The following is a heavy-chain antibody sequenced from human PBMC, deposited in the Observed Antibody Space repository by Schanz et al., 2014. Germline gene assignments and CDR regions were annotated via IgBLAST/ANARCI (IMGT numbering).Heavy chain of an antibody. D-gene: IGHD1-1*01. J-gene: IGHJ6*01. V-gene: IGHV3-30*18. CDR1: GFTFRSYG. CDR2: ISYDGSSK. CDR3: VKDPDKYNWNDVEGMDV. Sequence: VQLVESGGGLVQPGGSLRLSCAASGFTFRSYGMHWVRQAPGKGLEWVALISYDGSSKNHADSVQGRFTISRDNSKNALYLQMDSLRAEDTAVYYCVKDPDKYNWNDVEGMDVWGPGTTVTVSS.